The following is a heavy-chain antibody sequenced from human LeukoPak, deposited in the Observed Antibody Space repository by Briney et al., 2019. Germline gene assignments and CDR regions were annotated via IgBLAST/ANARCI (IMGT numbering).Heavy chain of an antibody. CDR1: GYTLTELS. D-gene: IGHD1-14*01. Sequence: ASVKVSCKVSGYTLTELSMHWVRQAPGKGLELMGGFDPEDGETIYAQKFQGRVTMTEDTSTDTAYMELSSLRSEDTAVYYCATQPPGASGIYYFYIDVWGKGTTVTISS. V-gene: IGHV1-24*01. CDR3: ATQPPGASGIYYFYIDV. CDR2: FDPEDGET. J-gene: IGHJ6*03.